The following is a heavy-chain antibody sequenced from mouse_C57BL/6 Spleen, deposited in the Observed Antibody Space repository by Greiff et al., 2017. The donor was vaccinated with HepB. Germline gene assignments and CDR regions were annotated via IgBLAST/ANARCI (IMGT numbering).Heavy chain of an antibody. D-gene: IGHD1-1*01. J-gene: IGHJ4*01. Sequence: EVKVVESGGGLVQPKGSLKLSCAASGFSFNTYAMNWVRQAPGKGLEWVARIRSKSNNYATYYADSVKDRFTISRDDSESMLYLQMNNLKTEDTAMYYCVRGITGAMDYWGQGTSVTVSS. CDR2: IRSKSNNYAT. CDR3: VRGITGAMDY. V-gene: IGHV10-1*01. CDR1: GFSFNTYA.